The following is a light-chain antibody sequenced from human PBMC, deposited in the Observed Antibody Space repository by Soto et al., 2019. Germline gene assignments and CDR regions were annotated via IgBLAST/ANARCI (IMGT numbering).Light chain of an antibody. Sequence: VVTQSPATLSVFPGETATLSCRASQSVSSDLAWYQQRPGQAPRLLIYGASTRATGTPARFRGSGSGTEFRLTISSLQSEDFANYCCQQYNTWHPKMAFGRGTKVEIK. V-gene: IGKV3-15*01. CDR3: QQYNTWHPKMA. CDR1: QSVSSD. CDR2: GAS. J-gene: IGKJ1*01.